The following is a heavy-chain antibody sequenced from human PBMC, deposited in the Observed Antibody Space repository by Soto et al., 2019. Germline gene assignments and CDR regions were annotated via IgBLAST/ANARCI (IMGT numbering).Heavy chain of an antibody. D-gene: IGHD3-10*01. Sequence: VQLVESGGGVVQPGRSLRLSCAASGFTFSSYGMHWVRQAPGKGLEWVAVIWDDGSNKYYADSVKGRFTISRDNSKNTLYLQTNTVKADDRAVYYCARGEAWFGAKGVWRFYHYGLDVWGQGTTVTVSS. CDR1: GFTFSSYG. CDR3: ARGEAWFGAKGVWRFYHYGLDV. CDR2: IWDDGSNK. J-gene: IGHJ6*02. V-gene: IGHV3-33*01.